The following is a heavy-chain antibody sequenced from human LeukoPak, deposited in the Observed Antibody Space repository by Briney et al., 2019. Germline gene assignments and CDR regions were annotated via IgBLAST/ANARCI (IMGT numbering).Heavy chain of an antibody. CDR1: GGSFSGYY. CDR2: INHSGST. V-gene: IGHV4-34*01. CDR3: ARVLAAKSAYYYYGMDV. J-gene: IGHJ6*02. Sequence: SETLSLTCAVYGGSFSGYYWSWIRQPPGKGLEWIGEINHSGSTNYNPSLKSRVTISVDTSKNQFSLKLSSVTAADTAVYYCARVLAAKSAYYYYGMDVRGQGTTVTVSS. D-gene: IGHD2-15*01.